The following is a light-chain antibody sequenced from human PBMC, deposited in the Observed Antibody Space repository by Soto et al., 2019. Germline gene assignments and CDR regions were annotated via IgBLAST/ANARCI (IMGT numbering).Light chain of an antibody. Sequence: DIQMTQSPSTLSASVGDRVTITCQASQSISSSLAWYQQKPGKAPKLLIYDASNLESGVPSIFSGSGSGTEFTLTISSLPPDDFATYYCQHYSTYSAFGQGTRVEIK. CDR3: QHYSTYSA. CDR2: DAS. J-gene: IGKJ1*01. V-gene: IGKV1-5*01. CDR1: QSISSS.